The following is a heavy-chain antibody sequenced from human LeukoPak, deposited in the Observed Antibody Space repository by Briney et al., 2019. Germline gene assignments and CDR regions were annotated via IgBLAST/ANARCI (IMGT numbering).Heavy chain of an antibody. V-gene: IGHV3-21*06. Sequence: GGSLRLSCAAPGVTFSNSAMNWVRQAPGKWLEWVSSINDVSSHIYYADSVKGRFTISRNNDNNSVSLQMNNLGAEDTAVYYCARDSTYYLRYGYFDSWGQGILVTVSS. J-gene: IGHJ4*02. D-gene: IGHD3-22*01. CDR3: ARDSTYYLRYGYFDS. CDR2: INDVSSHI. CDR1: GVTFSNSA.